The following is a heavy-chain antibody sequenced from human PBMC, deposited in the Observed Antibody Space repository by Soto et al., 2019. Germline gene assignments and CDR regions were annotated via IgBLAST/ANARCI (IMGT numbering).Heavy chain of an antibody. CDR1: GFSLSTSGVG. J-gene: IGHJ4*02. V-gene: IGHV2-5*02. Sequence: SGPTLVNPTQTLTLTCTFSGFSLSTSGVGVGWIRQPPGKALEWLALIYWDDDKRYSPSLKSRLTITKDTSKNQVVLTVTNMDPVDTATYYCAHRPENYYDIAYPAPFFDYWGQGTLVTVSS. D-gene: IGHD3-22*01. CDR3: AHRPENYYDIAYPAPFFDY. CDR2: IYWDDDK.